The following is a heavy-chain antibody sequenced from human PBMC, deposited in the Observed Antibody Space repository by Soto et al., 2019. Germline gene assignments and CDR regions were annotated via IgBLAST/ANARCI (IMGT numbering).Heavy chain of an antibody. CDR2: IYYSGST. D-gene: IGHD1-26*01. J-gene: IGHJ6*02. CDR3: ARLGGSFAHYYYYYGMDV. V-gene: IGHV4-59*01. CDR1: GGSISSYY. Sequence: SETLSLTCTVSGGSISSYYRSWIRQPPGKGLEWIGYIYYSGSTNYNPSLKSRVTISVDTSKNQFSLKLSSVTAADTAVYYCARLGGSFAHYYYYYGMDVWGQGTTVTVSS.